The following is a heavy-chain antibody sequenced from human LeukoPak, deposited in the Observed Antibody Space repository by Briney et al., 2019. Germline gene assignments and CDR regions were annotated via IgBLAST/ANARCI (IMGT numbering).Heavy chain of an antibody. J-gene: IGHJ3*02. D-gene: IGHD6-6*01. CDR2: IIPIFGTA. V-gene: IGHV1-69*05. Sequence: GASVKVSCKASRGTFSSYAISWVRQAPGQGLEWMGGIIPIFGTANYAQKFQGRVTITTDESTSTAYMELSSLRSEDTAVYYCARGRSIAAPGGNIWGQGTMVTVSS. CDR1: RGTFSSYA. CDR3: ARGRSIAAPGGNI.